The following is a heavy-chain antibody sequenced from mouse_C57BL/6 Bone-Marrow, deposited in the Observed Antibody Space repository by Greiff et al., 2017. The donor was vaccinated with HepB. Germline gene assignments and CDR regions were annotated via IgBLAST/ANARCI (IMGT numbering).Heavy chain of an antibody. CDR2: ISSGSSTI. Sequence: DVMLVESGGGLVKPGGSLKLSCAASGFTFSDYGMHWVRQAPEKGLEWVAYISSGSSTIYYADTVKGRFTISRDNAKNTLFLQMTSLRSEDTAMYYCARPDYYGSSYHWYFDVWGTGTTVTVSS. J-gene: IGHJ1*03. CDR1: GFTFSDYG. V-gene: IGHV5-17*01. D-gene: IGHD1-1*01. CDR3: ARPDYYGSSYHWYFDV.